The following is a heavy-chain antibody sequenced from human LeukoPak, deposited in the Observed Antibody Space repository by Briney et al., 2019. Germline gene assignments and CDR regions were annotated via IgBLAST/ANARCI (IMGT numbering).Heavy chain of an antibody. V-gene: IGHV4-39*01. D-gene: IGHD6-6*01. CDR3: ARRDIAARLNWFDP. CDR1: GGSISSSSYY. J-gene: IGHJ5*02. CDR2: IYYSGST. Sequence: SETLSLTCTVSGGSISSSSYYRGWIRQPPGKGLEWIGNIYYSGSTYYNPSLKSRVTISLDTSKNQFSLKLSSVTAADTAVYYCARRDIAARLNWFDPWGQGTLVTVSS.